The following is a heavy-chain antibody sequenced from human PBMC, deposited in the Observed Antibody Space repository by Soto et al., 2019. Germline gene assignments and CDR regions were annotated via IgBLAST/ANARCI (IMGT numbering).Heavy chain of an antibody. D-gene: IGHD6-19*01. CDR1: GFTFSTFA. CDR3: YSSGW. J-gene: IGHJ4*02. Sequence: QVQLVESGGGVVQPGRSLRLSCAASGFTFSTFAMHWVRQAPGKGLEWVAVISNDGITKYYADSVKGRFTISRDNSNNTLYLEMNSLRADDTAVYYGYSSGWWGQGTQVTYSS. CDR2: ISNDGITK. V-gene: IGHV3-30*03.